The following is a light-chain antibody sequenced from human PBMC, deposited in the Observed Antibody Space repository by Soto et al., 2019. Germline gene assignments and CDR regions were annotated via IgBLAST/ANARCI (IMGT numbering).Light chain of an antibody. V-gene: IGKV1-27*01. CDR1: QDISTY. J-gene: IGKJ4*01. CDR2: AAY. CDR3: QKYDKAPLT. Sequence: DIQMTQAPSSLSASVGDRVTITCRARQDISTYLAWYQQKPGKVPKLLISAAYTLQSGVPPRFSGSGSGTDLTLTISSLQPEDVATYYSQKYDKAPLTVGGGPRVQIK.